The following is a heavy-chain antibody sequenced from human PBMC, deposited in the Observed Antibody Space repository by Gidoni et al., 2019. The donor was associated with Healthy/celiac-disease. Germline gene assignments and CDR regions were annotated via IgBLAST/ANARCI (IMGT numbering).Heavy chain of an antibody. CDR3: AKDGMKGYCSGGSCYSYYYGMDV. V-gene: IGHV3-9*01. CDR2: ISWNSGSI. D-gene: IGHD2-15*01. Sequence: EVQLVESGGGLVQPGRSLRLSCAASGFTFDDYAMHWVRQAPGKGLEWVSGISWNSGSIGYADSVKGRFTISRDNAKNSLYLQMNSLRAEDTALYYCAKDGMKGYCSGGSCYSYYYGMDVWGQGTTVTVSS. CDR1: GFTFDDYA. J-gene: IGHJ6*02.